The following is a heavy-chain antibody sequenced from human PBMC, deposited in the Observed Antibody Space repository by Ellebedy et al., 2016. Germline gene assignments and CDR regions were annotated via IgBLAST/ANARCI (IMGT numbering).Heavy chain of an antibody. CDR2: ISSSGSTI. CDR1: GFTFSDYY. D-gene: IGHD2-2*01. J-gene: IGHJ4*02. Sequence: GESLKISCAASGFTFSDYYMSWIRQAPGKGLEWVSYISSSGSTIYYADSVKGRFTISRDNAKNSLYLQMNSLRAEDTAVYYCARDTGYCSSTSCPPVYYFDYWGQGTLVTVSS. CDR3: ARDTGYCSSTSCPPVYYFDY. V-gene: IGHV3-11*01.